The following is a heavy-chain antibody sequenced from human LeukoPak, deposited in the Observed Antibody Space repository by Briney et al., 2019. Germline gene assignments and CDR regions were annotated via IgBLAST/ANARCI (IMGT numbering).Heavy chain of an antibody. D-gene: IGHD3-22*01. Sequence: ASVKVSCKASGYTFTGYYMHWVRQAPGQGLEWMGWINPNSGGTNYAQKFQGRVTMTRDTSISTAYMELSRLRSEDTAVYYCARDGPRSGYYNGDFDYWGQGTLVTVSS. CDR1: GYTFTGYY. CDR2: INPNSGGT. CDR3: ARDGPRSGYYNGDFDY. V-gene: IGHV1-2*02. J-gene: IGHJ4*02.